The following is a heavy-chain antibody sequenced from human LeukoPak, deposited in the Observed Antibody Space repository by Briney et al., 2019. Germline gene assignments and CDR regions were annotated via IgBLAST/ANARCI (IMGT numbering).Heavy chain of an antibody. CDR1: GFTVSSNY. V-gene: IGHV3-53*01. Sequence: GGSLRLSCATSGFTVSSNYMNWVRQAPGKGLEWVSVIYGGGNIYYADSVKGRFTISRDNSKNTLYLQMNSLRAEDTAVYYCARGAGYNYPYYFDYWGQGTLVTVSS. CDR3: ARGAGYNYPYYFDY. CDR2: IYGGGNI. J-gene: IGHJ4*02. D-gene: IGHD5-24*01.